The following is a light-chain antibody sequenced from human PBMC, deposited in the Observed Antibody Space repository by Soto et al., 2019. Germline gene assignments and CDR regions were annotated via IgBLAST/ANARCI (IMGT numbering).Light chain of an antibody. Sequence: IVMTQSPGTLSLSPWERATLSCKASQSVSTSYLAWYQQKPGQAPRLLIYGASSRATGIPDRFSGSGSGTDFTLTISRLEPEDVAVYYCQQYGSSPGTFGQGTKVDIK. V-gene: IGKV3-20*01. CDR1: QSVSTSY. CDR3: QQYGSSPGT. CDR2: GAS. J-gene: IGKJ1*01.